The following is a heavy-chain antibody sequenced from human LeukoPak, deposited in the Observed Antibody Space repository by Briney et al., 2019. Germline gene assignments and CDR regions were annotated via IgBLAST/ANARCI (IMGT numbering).Heavy chain of an antibody. CDR1: GFTFSNNW. CDR2: ISSDGSRT. J-gene: IGHJ4*02. D-gene: IGHD2-2*02. Sequence: GGSLRLSCAASGFTFSNNWMHWVRQAPGKGLVWVSRISSDGSRTSYADSVKGRFTIPRDNAKNTLYLQMNSLRAEDTAVYYCARDVVQCSSTSCYTELPFDYWGQGTLVTVSS. V-gene: IGHV3-74*01. CDR3: ARDVVQCSSTSCYTELPFDY.